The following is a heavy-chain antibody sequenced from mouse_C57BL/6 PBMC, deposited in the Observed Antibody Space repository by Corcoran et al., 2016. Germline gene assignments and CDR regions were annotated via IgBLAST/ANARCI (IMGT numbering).Heavy chain of an antibody. CDR3: ASSWVAY. CDR1: GYSFTDYT. CDR2: INPNNGGT. Sequence: EEQLQQSGPELVKPGASVKICCKASGYSFTDYTMNWVKQSPGKNLEWIGDINPNNGGTIYNQKFKGKDTLTVDKSSSTAYMELRSLTSADTAVDYCASSWVAYWGQGTLVTVSA. V-gene: IGHV1-18*01. J-gene: IGHJ3*01.